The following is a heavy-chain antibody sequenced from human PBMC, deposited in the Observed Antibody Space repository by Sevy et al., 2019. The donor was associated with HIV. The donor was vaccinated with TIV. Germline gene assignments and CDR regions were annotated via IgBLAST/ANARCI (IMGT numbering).Heavy chain of an antibody. J-gene: IGHJ4*02. CDR3: AKDRRDGYNSGGYFDY. D-gene: IGHD5-12*01. CDR2: ISWNSGSI. Sequence: GGSLRLSCAASGFTFDDYAMHWVRQAPGKGLEWVSGISWNSGSIGYADSVKGRFTISRDNAKNSLYLQMNRLRAEDTALYYCAKDRRDGYNSGGYFDYWGQGTLVTVSS. CDR1: GFTFDDYA. V-gene: IGHV3-9*01.